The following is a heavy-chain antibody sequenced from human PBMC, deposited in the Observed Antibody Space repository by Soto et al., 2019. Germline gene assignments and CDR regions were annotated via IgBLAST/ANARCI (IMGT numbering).Heavy chain of an antibody. Sequence: SETLSLTCAVYGGSFSGYYWCWIRQPPGKGLEWIGYIYHSGSTYYNPSLKSRVTISVDRSKNQFSLKLSSVTAADTAVYYCARRLNDDSSGYYYVDWFDPWGQGTLVTVSS. CDR3: ARRLNDDSSGYYYVDWFDP. CDR1: GGSFSGYY. D-gene: IGHD3-22*01. J-gene: IGHJ5*02. V-gene: IGHV4-34*01. CDR2: IYHSGST.